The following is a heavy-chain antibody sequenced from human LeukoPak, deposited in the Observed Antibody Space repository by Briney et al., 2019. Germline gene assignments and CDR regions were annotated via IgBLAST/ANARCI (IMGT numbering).Heavy chain of an antibody. J-gene: IGHJ5*02. V-gene: IGHV1-2*02. Sequence: GASVKVSCKASGYTFTGYYMHWVRQAPGQGLEWMGWINPNSGGTNYAQKFQGRVTMTRDTSISTAYMELSRLRSDDTAVYYCARLPDFWSGSTTFDPWGLGTLVTVSS. CDR3: ARLPDFWSGSTTFDP. CDR2: INPNSGGT. D-gene: IGHD3-3*01. CDR1: GYTFTGYY.